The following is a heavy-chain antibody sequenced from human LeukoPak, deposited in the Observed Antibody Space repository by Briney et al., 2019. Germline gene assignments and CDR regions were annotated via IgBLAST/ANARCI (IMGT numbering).Heavy chain of an antibody. J-gene: IGHJ6*04. CDR3: AERGITMIGGV. V-gene: IGHV3-48*03. CDR1: GFSFSSYE. CDR2: INSSGSTI. Sequence: GGSLRLSCAASGFSFSSYEMNWVRQAPGKGLEWVSYINSSGSTIYYADSVKRRFTIFGDNAKNSLYLQMNSLRADDTAVYYCAERGITMIGGVWGKGPTVTISS. D-gene: IGHD3-10*02.